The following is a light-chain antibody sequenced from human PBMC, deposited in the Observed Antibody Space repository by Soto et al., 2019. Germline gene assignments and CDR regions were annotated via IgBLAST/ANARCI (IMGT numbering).Light chain of an antibody. CDR3: QQRTTWPLLWT. V-gene: IGKV3-11*01. CDR1: QSVGSS. Sequence: EIVLTQSPATLSLSPGERATLSCRASQSVGSSLAWYQQRPGQAPRFLIYDASNRAAGIPARFSGSGSGTDFTLTITSLEPEDFALYYCQQRTTWPLLWTFGGGTRVEIK. CDR2: DAS. J-gene: IGKJ4*01.